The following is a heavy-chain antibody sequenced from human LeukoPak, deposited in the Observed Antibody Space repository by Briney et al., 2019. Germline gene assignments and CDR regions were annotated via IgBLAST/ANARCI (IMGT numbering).Heavy chain of an antibody. V-gene: IGHV1-69*04. Sequence: SVKVSCKASGGTFSSYAISWVRQAPGQGLEWMGRIIPILGIANYAQKFQGRVTITADKSTSTAYMELSSLRSEDTAVYCCARDQIAAAGERIFDYWGQGTLVTVSS. CDR3: ARDQIAAAGERIFDY. D-gene: IGHD6-13*01. CDR1: GGTFSSYA. J-gene: IGHJ4*02. CDR2: IIPILGIA.